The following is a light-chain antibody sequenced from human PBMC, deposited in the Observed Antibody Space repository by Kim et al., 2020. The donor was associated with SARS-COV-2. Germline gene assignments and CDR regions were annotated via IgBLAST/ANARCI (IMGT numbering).Light chain of an antibody. CDR1: EDVSDY. CDR2: DAA. Sequence: ASVGDRVTITCQASEDVSDYFNWYHQKPGEAPKVLIRDAANLEAGVPSRFSRGGYGTEFSLTISSVQPEDMGTYYCQQYDAPPFTFGQGTRLEIK. CDR3: QQYDAPPFT. J-gene: IGKJ5*01. V-gene: IGKV1-33*01.